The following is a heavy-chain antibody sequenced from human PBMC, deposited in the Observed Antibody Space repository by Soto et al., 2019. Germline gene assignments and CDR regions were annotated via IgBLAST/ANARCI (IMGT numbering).Heavy chain of an antibody. V-gene: IGHV1-18*01. CDR2: ISAYNGNT. D-gene: IGHD5-18*01. Sequence: APVKVSCKASGYTFSSYGISWVRQAPGQGLEWMGWISAYNGNTNYAQKLQGRVTMTTDTSTSTAYMELRSLRSDDTAVYYCARDDYSYGFHQHWGQGTLVTVSS. CDR1: GYTFSSYG. J-gene: IGHJ1*01. CDR3: ARDDYSYGFHQH.